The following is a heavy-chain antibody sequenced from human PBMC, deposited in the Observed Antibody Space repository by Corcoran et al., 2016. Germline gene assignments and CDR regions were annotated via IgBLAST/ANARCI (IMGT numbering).Heavy chain of an antibody. J-gene: IGHJ5*02. CDR2: INPSGGST. CDR1: GYTFTSYY. V-gene: IGHV1-46*01. Sequence: QVQLVQSGAEVKKPGASVKVSCKASGYTFTSYYMHWVRQAPGQGLEWMGIINPSGGSTSYAQKFQGRVTMTRDTSTSTVYMELSSLRYEDTAVDYCVGVRGVIANWFDPWGQGTLVTVSS. CDR3: VGVRGVIANWFDP. D-gene: IGHD3-10*01.